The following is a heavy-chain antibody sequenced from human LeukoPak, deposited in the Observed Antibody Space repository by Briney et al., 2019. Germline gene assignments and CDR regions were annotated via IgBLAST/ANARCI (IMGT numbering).Heavy chain of an antibody. CDR3: ARGGGYCSGGSCYSLYYFDY. CDR2: ISSSSSYI. D-gene: IGHD2-15*01. V-gene: IGHV3-21*01. CDR1: GFTFSSYS. Sequence: PGGSLRLSCAASGFTFSSYSMNWVRQAPGKGLEWVSSISSSSSYIYYADSVKGRFTISRDNAKNSLYLQMNSLRAEDTAVYYCARGGGYCSGGSCYSLYYFDYWGQGTLVTVSS. J-gene: IGHJ4*02.